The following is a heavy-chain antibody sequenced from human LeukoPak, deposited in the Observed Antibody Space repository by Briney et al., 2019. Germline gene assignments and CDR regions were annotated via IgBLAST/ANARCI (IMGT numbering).Heavy chain of an antibody. CDR3: ARRSWYVDY. Sequence: SGTLSLTCTVSGGSISSFYWSWIRQPPGKGLEWIGYIYYTGSTDYNPSLKSRVTISVDTSKNQFSLKLSSVTAADTAVYYCARRSWYVDYWGQGTLVSVSS. V-gene: IGHV4-59*08. CDR1: GGSISSFY. J-gene: IGHJ4*02. CDR2: IYYTGST. D-gene: IGHD3-10*01.